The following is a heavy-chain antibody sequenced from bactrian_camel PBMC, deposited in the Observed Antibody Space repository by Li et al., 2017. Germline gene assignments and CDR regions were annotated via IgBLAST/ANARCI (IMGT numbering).Heavy chain of an antibody. CDR1: RPTNT. CDR2: IYTGGGTT. V-gene: IGHV3S54*01. Sequence: HVQLVESGGDSVQSGGSLTLSCSGSRPTNTMAWFRQRSGKEREGVATIYTGGGTTDYADSVKGRFTIAQDSTKNKVFLQMNSLRPEDTAMYYCAAEDYCGGCWDLPENYLYWGQGTQVTVS. CDR3: AAEDYCGGCWDLPENYLY. J-gene: IGHJ4*01. D-gene: IGHD6*01.